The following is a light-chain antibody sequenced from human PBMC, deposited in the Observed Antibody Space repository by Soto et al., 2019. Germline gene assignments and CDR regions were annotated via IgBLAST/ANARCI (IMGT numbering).Light chain of an antibody. CDR2: DAS. J-gene: IGKJ4*01. V-gene: IGKV1-5*01. Sequence: DIQMTQSPSTLSASVGDRGTITCRASQSISSWLAWYQQKPGKAPKLLIYDASSLDSGVPSRFSGSGSDTEFTLTINNLQPDDFATYHCQQYNRYSLTFGGGTKVEIK. CDR1: QSISSW. CDR3: QQYNRYSLT.